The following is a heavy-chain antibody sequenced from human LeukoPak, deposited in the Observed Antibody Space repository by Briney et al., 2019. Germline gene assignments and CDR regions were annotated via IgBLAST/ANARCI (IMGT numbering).Heavy chain of an antibody. J-gene: IGHJ4*02. Sequence: GASVKVSCKASGYTFTSYGMNWVRQAPGQGLEWMGWINTNTGNPTYAQGFTGRFVFSLDTSVSTTYLQISSLEAEDTAVYYCARQGPEYCGSTRCYGIGHWGQGTLVTVSS. V-gene: IGHV7-4-1*02. CDR2: INTNTGNP. D-gene: IGHD2-2*01. CDR1: GYTFTSYG. CDR3: ARQGPEYCGSTRCYGIGH.